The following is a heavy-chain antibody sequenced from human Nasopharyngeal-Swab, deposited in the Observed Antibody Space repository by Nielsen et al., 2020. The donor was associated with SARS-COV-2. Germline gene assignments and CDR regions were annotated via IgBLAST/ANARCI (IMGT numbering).Heavy chain of an antibody. V-gene: IGHV3-73*01. CDR1: GFTFSGSA. J-gene: IGHJ4*02. D-gene: IGHD1-14*01. Sequence: GESLKTPCAASGFTFSGSAMHWVRQASGKGLEWVGRIRSKANSYATAYAASVKGRFTISRDDSKNTAYLQMNSLKTEDTAVYYCTSPGVQITARRDDYWGQGTLVTVSS. CDR2: IRSKANSYAT. CDR3: TSPGVQITARRDDY.